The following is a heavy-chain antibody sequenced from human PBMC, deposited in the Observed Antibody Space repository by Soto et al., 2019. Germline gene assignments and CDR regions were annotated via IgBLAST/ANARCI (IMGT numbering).Heavy chain of an antibody. CDR3: ARGPAYCSGGSCYHAYYFDY. CDR2: IIPIFGTA. D-gene: IGHD2-15*01. CDR1: GGTFSSYA. J-gene: IGHJ4*02. V-gene: IGHV1-69*12. Sequence: QVQLVQSGAEVKKPGSSVKVSCNASGGTFSSYAISWVRQAPGQGLEWMGGIIPIFGTANYAQKFQGRVTITADESTSTAYMELSSLRSEDTAVYYCARGPAYCSGGSCYHAYYFDYWGQGTLVTVSS.